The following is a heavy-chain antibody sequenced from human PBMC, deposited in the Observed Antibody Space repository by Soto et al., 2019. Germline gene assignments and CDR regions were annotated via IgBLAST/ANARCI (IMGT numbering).Heavy chain of an antibody. V-gene: IGHV4-4*07. J-gene: IGHJ4*02. CDR1: GDSISSYY. D-gene: IGHD6-13*01. Sequence: ETLSLTCTVSGDSISSYYWSWIRQPAGKGMEWIGRIHTTDSTNYSPSLKSRVTMSIDTSNNQFSLKLTSLTAADTAVYYCARALSSAAGLYFDYWGQGTLVTVSS. CDR2: IHTTDST. CDR3: ARALSSAAGLYFDY.